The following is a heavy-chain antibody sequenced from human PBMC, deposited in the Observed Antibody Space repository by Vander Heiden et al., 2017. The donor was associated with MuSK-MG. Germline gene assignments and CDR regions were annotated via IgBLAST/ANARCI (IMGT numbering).Heavy chain of an antibody. CDR1: GFTFSSYG. V-gene: IGHV3-30*18. Sequence: QVQLVESGGGVVQPGRSLRLSCAASGFTFSSYGMHWVRQAPGKGLWWVAVISYDGNNKYYADSVKGRFTISRDYSKNTLYLQINSLRAEDTAVYYCAKVRDSSSWYGWNDYWDQGTLVTVSS. D-gene: IGHD6-13*01. CDR3: AKVRDSSSWYGWNDY. CDR2: ISYDGNNK. J-gene: IGHJ4*02.